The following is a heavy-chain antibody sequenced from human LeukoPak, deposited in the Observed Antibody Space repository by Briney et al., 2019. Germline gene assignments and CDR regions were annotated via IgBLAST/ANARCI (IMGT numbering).Heavy chain of an antibody. CDR3: AGADRSLGIDY. D-gene: IGHD1-14*01. CDR2: ISGSSSYT. V-gene: IGHV3-11*05. J-gene: IGHJ4*02. Sequence: PGGSLRLSCAASGITFSDYYMNWIRQAPGKGLEWVSYISGSSSYTNHADSVKGRFTISRDNAKNSLYLQMNSLRAEDTAVYYCAGADRSLGIDYWGQGTLVTVSS. CDR1: GITFSDYY.